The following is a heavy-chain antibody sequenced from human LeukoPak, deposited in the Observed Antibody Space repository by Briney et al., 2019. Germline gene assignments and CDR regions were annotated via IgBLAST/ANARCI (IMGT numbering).Heavy chain of an antibody. CDR2: INPNSGGT. D-gene: IGHD2-15*01. Sequence: AAVKVSCKASGYTFTDYYMHWVRQAPGQGLEGMGWINPNSGGTNYAQKFQGRVTMTRDTSISTAYMELSRLRSDDTAVYYCARVPGCSGGSCYSGYDYWGQGTLVTVSS. CDR3: ARVPGCSGGSCYSGYDY. J-gene: IGHJ4*02. CDR1: GYTFTDYY. V-gene: IGHV1-2*02.